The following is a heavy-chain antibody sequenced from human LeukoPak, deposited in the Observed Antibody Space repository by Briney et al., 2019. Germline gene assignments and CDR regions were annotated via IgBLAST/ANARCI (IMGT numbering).Heavy chain of an antibody. D-gene: IGHD2-2*02. CDR1: GYTFTSYG. V-gene: IGHV1-18*01. J-gene: IGHJ4*02. CDR2: ISAYNGNT. CDR3: ASAYCSSTSCYKDFDY. Sequence: ASVKVSCKASGYTFTSYGISWVRQAPGQGLEWMGWISAYNGNTNYAQKLQGRVTMTTDTSTSTAYMELRSLRSDDTAVYYCASAYCSSTSCYKDFDYWGQGTLVTVSS.